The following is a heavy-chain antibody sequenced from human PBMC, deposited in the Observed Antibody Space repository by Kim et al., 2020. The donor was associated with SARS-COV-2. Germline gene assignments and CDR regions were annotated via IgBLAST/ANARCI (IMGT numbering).Heavy chain of an antibody. V-gene: IGHV3-23*01. CDR2: ISGGGGNT. J-gene: IGHJ4*02. CDR1: GFIFSNFA. D-gene: IGHD4-17*01. CDR3: AKEWRMTTLNTGGDYFDN. Sequence: GGSLRLSCTASGFIFSNFAMNWVRQAPGKGLEWVSVISGGGGNTYYSDSVKGRFTISRDNSKNTLYLQMNSLRAEDTAVYYCAKEWRMTTLNTGGDYFDNWGQGTLVTVSS.